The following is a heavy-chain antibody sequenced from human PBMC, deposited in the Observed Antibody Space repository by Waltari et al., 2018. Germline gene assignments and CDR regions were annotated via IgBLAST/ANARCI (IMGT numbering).Heavy chain of an antibody. V-gene: IGHV4-39*01. Sequence: QLQLQESGPGLVKPSETLSLTCTVSGGSISSSRYYWGWIRQSPGKGLEWIGSIYYSGSTYYNPSLKSRVTISVDTSKNQFSLKLSSVTAADTAVYYCARRVVVTAHFVYWGQGTLVTVSS. CDR2: IYYSGST. CDR3: ARRVVVTAHFVY. J-gene: IGHJ4*02. D-gene: IGHD2-21*02. CDR1: GGSISSSRYY.